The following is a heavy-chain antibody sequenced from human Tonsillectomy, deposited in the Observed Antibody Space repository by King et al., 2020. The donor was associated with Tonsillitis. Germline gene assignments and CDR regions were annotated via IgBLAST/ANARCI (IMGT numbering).Heavy chain of an antibody. D-gene: IGHD3-10*01. CDR2: ISYDGNNK. Sequence: QLVQSGGGVVQPGRSLRLSCAASGFTFSSFGMHWVRQAPGKGLEWVAVISYDGNNKHYADSVKGRFTIARDNSKNTLYLQLNSLRAEETAVYYCAKEVYYGSGSYYKTLFDYWGQGTLVTVSS. J-gene: IGHJ4*02. V-gene: IGHV3-30*18. CDR1: GFTFSSFG. CDR3: AKEVYYGSGSYYKTLFDY.